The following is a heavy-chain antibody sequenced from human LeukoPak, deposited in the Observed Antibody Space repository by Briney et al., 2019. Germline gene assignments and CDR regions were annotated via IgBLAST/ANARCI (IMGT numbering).Heavy chain of an antibody. CDR3: AREGTRSGYVDY. D-gene: IGHD3-3*01. Sequence: PGGSLRLSCTASEFTFSSYWMSWVRQAPGKGLEWVANIKQDGSEKDYVDSVKGRFTISGDNAKNSLYLQMNNLRAEDTAVYYCAREGTRSGYVDYWGQGTLVTVSS. J-gene: IGHJ4*02. V-gene: IGHV3-7*01. CDR2: IKQDGSEK. CDR1: EFTFSSYW.